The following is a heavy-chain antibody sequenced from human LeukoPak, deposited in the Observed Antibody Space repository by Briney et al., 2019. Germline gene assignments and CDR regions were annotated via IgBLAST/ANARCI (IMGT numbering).Heavy chain of an antibody. CDR3: TSDCSRAEDE. J-gene: IGHJ4*02. D-gene: IGHD1-14*01. V-gene: IGHV3-7*01. Sequence: PGGSLRLSCAASGFTFSGHWMSWVRQAPGEGLGWVENINRGGSDKYYLDSVRGRFTISRANDNNSLYLQLDSLRGEDTDVYYCTSDCSRAEDEWGQGTLVTVSS. CDR2: INRGGSDK. CDR1: GFTFSGHW.